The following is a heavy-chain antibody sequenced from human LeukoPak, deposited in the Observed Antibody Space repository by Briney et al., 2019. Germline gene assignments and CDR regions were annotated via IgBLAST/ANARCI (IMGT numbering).Heavy chain of an antibody. V-gene: IGHV3-66*01. CDR3: AKDQGIAARPQYYFDY. CDR1: GFTVSSNY. J-gene: IGHJ4*02. Sequence: GSLRLSCAASGFTVSSNYMSWVRQAPGKGLEWVSAIYTGGSTYYAGSVKGRFTISRDNSKNTLYLQMNGLRAEDTAVYYCAKDQGIAARPQYYFDYWGQGTLVTVSS. D-gene: IGHD6-6*01. CDR2: IYTGGST.